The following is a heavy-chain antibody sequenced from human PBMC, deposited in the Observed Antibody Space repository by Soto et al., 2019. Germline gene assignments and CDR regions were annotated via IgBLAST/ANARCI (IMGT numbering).Heavy chain of an antibody. V-gene: IGHV3-48*03. CDR2: ISSGGGTT. CDR3: GRGGSDSPMAPGY. Sequence: GGSLRLSCAASGLTFSSYEMNWVRQAPGKGLEWVSYISSGGGTTYYADSVKGRFTISRDNAKNTLYLQMNSLRAEDTAVFYCGRGGSDSPMAPGYWGQGTLVTVSS. J-gene: IGHJ4*02. CDR1: GLTFSSYE. D-gene: IGHD5-18*01.